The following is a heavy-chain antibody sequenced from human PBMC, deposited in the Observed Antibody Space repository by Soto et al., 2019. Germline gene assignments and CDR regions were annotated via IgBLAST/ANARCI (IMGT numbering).Heavy chain of an antibody. CDR3: ARKAYYYGSGSLDY. D-gene: IGHD3-10*01. V-gene: IGHV4-39*01. J-gene: IGHJ4*02. CDR2: IYYSGST. CDR1: GGSISSSSYY. Sequence: SETLSLTCTVSGGSISSSSYYWGWIRQPPGKGLEWIGSIYYSGSTYYNPSLKSRVTISVGTSKNQFSLKLSSVTAADTAVYYCARKAYYYGSGSLDYWGQGTLVTVSS.